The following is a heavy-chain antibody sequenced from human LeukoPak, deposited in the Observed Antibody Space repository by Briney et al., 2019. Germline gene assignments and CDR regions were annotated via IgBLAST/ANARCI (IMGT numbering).Heavy chain of an antibody. Sequence: KPGGSLRLSCAASGFTFSDYNMSWIRQAPGKGLEWVSYISSSGSTIYYADSEKGRFTISRDNAKNSLYLQMNSLRAEDTAVYYCARTGNYYDSSGYYTYFDYWGQGTLVTVSS. D-gene: IGHD3-22*01. CDR3: ARTGNYYDSSGYYTYFDY. CDR1: GFTFSDYN. CDR2: ISSSGSTI. J-gene: IGHJ4*02. V-gene: IGHV3-11*04.